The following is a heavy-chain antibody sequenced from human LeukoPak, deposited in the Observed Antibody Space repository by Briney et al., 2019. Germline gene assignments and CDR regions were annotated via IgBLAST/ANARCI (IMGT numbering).Heavy chain of an antibody. CDR1: GGSVSSGSYY. CDR3: ARVGIAVASPFFDY. V-gene: IGHV4-61*01. CDR2: IYYSGTT. Sequence: SETLSLTCTVSGGSVSSGSYYWTWIRQPPGKGLEWIGYIYYSGTTNYNPSLKSRVTVSVDTSKNQFSLKLGSVTAADTAVYYCARVGIAVASPFFDYWGQGTLVTVSS. J-gene: IGHJ4*02. D-gene: IGHD6-19*01.